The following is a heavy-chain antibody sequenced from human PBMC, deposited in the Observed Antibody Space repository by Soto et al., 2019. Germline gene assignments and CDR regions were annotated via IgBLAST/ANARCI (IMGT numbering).Heavy chain of an antibody. CDR1: GFTFSSYG. D-gene: IGHD6-13*01. Sequence: GGSLRLSCAASGFTFSSYGMHWVRQAPGKGLEWVAVIWYDGSNKYYADSVKGRFTISRDNSKNTLYLQMNSLRAEDTAVYYCARDRRGSPKLDYYYYYGMDVWGQGTTVTVSS. CDR3: ARDRRGSPKLDYYYYYGMDV. J-gene: IGHJ6*02. V-gene: IGHV3-33*01. CDR2: IWYDGSNK.